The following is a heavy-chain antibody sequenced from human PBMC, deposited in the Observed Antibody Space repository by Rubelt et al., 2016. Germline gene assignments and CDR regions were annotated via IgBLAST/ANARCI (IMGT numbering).Heavy chain of an antibody. D-gene: IGHD3-9*01. CDR3: TRDGHDMLSGYYLSAGFDY. Sequence: VQLVESGGGLVQPGGSLRLSCVGSGFTFRNYGLHWVRQAPGKGLEWVAAIWYDGTNKYYTDSVKGRFTISRDNSRNTLNLQMNSLRAEDTAVYYCTRDGHDMLSGYYLSAGFDYWGRGTLVTVSS. CDR1: GFTFRNYG. J-gene: IGHJ4*02. CDR2: IWYDGTNK. V-gene: IGHV3-33*08.